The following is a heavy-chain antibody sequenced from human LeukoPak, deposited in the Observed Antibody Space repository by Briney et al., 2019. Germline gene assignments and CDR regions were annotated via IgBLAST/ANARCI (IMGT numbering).Heavy chain of an antibody. J-gene: IGHJ4*02. Sequence: PSETLSLTCAVSGVSVSVYFWSWIRQPPGKGLEWIGYISSSGTTYYNPSLKSRVTISVDKSRNQFSLKLSSVTAADTAVYYCARGYYYGSGSPYYFDYWGQGTLVTVSS. CDR3: ARGYYYGSGSPYYFDY. CDR2: ISSSGTT. CDR1: GVSVSVYF. V-gene: IGHV4-59*02. D-gene: IGHD3-10*01.